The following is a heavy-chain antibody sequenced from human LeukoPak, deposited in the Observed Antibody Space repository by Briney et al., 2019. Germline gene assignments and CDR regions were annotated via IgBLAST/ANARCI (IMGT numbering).Heavy chain of an antibody. V-gene: IGHV1-2*02. D-gene: IGHD3-10*01. CDR2: INPKSGDT. J-gene: IGHJ4*02. Sequence: ASVKVSCKAYGYSFTDYYLHWMRQVPGQGLEWMEWINPKSGDTKYGQKFQGRVDMTRDTSISTIYMELSSLRSDDTAVYYCTRHNYQFDFDSWGQGTLVTVSS. CDR1: GYSFTDYY. CDR3: TRHNYQFDFDS.